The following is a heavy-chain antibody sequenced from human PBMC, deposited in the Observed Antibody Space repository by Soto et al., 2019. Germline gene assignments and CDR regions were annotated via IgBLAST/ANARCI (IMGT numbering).Heavy chain of an antibody. Sequence: QVQLVQSGAEVKRPGASLKVSCKASGYTFTSYGINWVRQAPGQGLEWMGWISPYTGNTNYAQKFQGRVTMTADTSTSTAYMALRRLRSDDTAVYYCAREKGKAVTGTYYYYGMDVWGQGTTVTVSS. J-gene: IGHJ6*02. CDR2: ISPYTGNT. V-gene: IGHV1-18*04. CDR1: GYTFTSYG. D-gene: IGHD6-19*01. CDR3: AREKGKAVTGTYYYYGMDV.